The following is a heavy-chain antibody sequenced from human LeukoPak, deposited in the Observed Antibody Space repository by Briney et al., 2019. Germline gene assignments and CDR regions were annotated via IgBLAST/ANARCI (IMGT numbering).Heavy chain of an antibody. Sequence: SETLSLACTVSGGSISSYYWSWIRQPPGKGLEWIGYIYYSGSTNYNPSLKSRVTISVDTSKNQFSLKLSSVTAADTAVYYCARGYSSSWYFDYWGQGTLVTVSS. D-gene: IGHD6-13*01. J-gene: IGHJ4*02. V-gene: IGHV4-59*01. CDR3: ARGYSSSWYFDY. CDR2: IYYSGST. CDR1: GGSISSYY.